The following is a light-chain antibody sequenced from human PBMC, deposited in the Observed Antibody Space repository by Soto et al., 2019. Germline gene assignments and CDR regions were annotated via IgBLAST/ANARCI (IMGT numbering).Light chain of an antibody. CDR3: KQYGSSPFT. Sequence: EIVLTQSPGTLSLSPGEGATLSCRASQSVSSSYLAWYQQKPGQAPRLLIYGASSRATGIPDRFSGSGSGTDFTLTISRLEPEDFAVYYCKQYGSSPFTFGGGTKVDIK. CDR2: GAS. V-gene: IGKV3-20*01. J-gene: IGKJ4*01. CDR1: QSVSSSY.